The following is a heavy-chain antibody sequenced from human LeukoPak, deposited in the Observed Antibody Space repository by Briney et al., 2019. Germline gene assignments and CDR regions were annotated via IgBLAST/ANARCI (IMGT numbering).Heavy chain of an antibody. J-gene: IGHJ6*04. V-gene: IGHV3-21*01. D-gene: IGHD3-10*02. CDR3: AELGITMIGGV. CDR1: GFTFSTYT. CDR2: ISSGSSYI. Sequence: GGSLRLSCTASGFTFSTYTMNWVRQAPGKGLEWVSSISSGSSYIYYADSVKGRFTISRDNAKNSLYLQMNSLRAEDTAVYYCAELGITMIGGVWGKGTTVTISS.